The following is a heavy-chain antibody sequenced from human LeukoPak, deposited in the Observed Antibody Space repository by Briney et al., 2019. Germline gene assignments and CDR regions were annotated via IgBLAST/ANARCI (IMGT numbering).Heavy chain of an antibody. Sequence: GGSLRLSCAASGFTFSSYGMHWVRQAPGKGLGWVAFIRYDGSNKYYADSVKGRFTISRDNSKNTLYLQMNSLRAEDTAVYYCAKDRRRHYYDSSGYYNYWGQGTLVTVSS. CDR3: AKDRRRHYYDSSGYYNY. D-gene: IGHD3-22*01. CDR1: GFTFSSYG. CDR2: IRYDGSNK. J-gene: IGHJ4*02. V-gene: IGHV3-30*02.